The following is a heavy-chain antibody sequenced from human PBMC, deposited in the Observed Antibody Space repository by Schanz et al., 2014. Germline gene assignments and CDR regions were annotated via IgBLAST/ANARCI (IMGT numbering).Heavy chain of an antibody. J-gene: IGHJ3*02. D-gene: IGHD3-10*01. CDR2: IGNGGVTI. Sequence: QVQLVESGGGLVKPGGSLRLSCTASGFPFSDYFMAWIRQPPGRGLEWVSYIGNGGVTIYYADSVKGRFTISRDNSKNSLYLQMNSLRAEDTAVYYCAKGRFGELSAFDIWGQGTMVTVSS. CDR1: GFPFSDYF. V-gene: IGHV3-11*01. CDR3: AKGRFGELSAFDI.